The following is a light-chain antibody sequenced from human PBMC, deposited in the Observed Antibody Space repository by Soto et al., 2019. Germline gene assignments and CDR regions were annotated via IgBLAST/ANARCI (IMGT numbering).Light chain of an antibody. CDR3: SSYTSSSTYV. Sequence: QSLLTKPASVAGSPGQSITISCTGTSSDVGGYNSVSWYQQHPGKAPKLMIYNVSNRPSGASTRFSGSKSGNTASLTISGLQAEDKADYYCSSYTSSSTYVFAPGTKVTVL. CDR1: SSDVGGYNS. CDR2: NVS. V-gene: IGLV2-14*01. J-gene: IGLJ1*01.